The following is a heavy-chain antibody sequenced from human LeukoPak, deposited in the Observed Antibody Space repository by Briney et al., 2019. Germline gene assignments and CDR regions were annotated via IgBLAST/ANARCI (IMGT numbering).Heavy chain of an antibody. V-gene: IGHV3-23*01. J-gene: IGHJ4*02. CDR2: ITSSASST. CDR1: GFTFGNYA. Sequence: GGSLRLSCAASGFTFGNYAMTWVRQAPGKGLEWVSTITSSASSTDYADSVKGRFTISRDNSKNILYLQMNSLRAEDTAVYYCARSGLNRFDSWGQGTLVTVSS. D-gene: IGHD2-15*01. CDR3: ARSGLNRFDS.